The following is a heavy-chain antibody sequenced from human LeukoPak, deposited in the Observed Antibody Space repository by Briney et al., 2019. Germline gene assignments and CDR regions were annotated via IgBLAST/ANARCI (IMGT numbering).Heavy chain of an antibody. CDR1: GYTFSNYG. Sequence: ASVKVSCKASGYTFSNYGINWVRQATGQGLEWMGWMNPNSGNTGYAQKFQGRVTMTRNTSIGTAYMELSSLRSEDTAVYYCARERVSTLGGYNPFDYWGQGTLVTVSS. CDR2: MNPNSGNT. D-gene: IGHD5-24*01. J-gene: IGHJ4*02. V-gene: IGHV1-8*02. CDR3: ARERVSTLGGYNPFDY.